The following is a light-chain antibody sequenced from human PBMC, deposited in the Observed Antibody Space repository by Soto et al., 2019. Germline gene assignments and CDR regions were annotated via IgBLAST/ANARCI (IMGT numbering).Light chain of an antibody. CDR2: AAS. V-gene: IGKV1-8*01. J-gene: IGKJ5*01. Sequence: IQMTQSPSSLSASIGDRVTITCRASQGISSYLAWYQQKPGKAPKLLIYAASTLHSGVPSRFSGSGSGTEFTLTISSLQSEDFAVYYCQQYNNWPPITFGQGTRLEIK. CDR1: QGISSY. CDR3: QQYNNWPPIT.